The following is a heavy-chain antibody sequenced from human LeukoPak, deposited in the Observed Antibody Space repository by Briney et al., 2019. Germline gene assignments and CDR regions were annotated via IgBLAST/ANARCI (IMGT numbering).Heavy chain of an antibody. Sequence: SETLSLTCTVSGGSISSYYWSWIRQPPGKGLEWIGYIYYSGSTNYNPSLKSRVTISVATSKNQFSLKLSSVTAADTAVYYCARYCSSTSCYTIDYWGQGTLVTVSS. D-gene: IGHD2-2*02. J-gene: IGHJ4*02. CDR3: ARYCSSTSCYTIDY. V-gene: IGHV4-59*01. CDR1: GGSISSYY. CDR2: IYYSGST.